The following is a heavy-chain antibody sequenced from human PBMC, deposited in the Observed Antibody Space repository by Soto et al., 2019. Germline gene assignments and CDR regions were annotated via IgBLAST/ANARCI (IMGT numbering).Heavy chain of an antibody. J-gene: IGHJ4*02. CDR2: INANNGNT. D-gene: IGHD6-19*01. V-gene: IGHV1-18*01. Sequence: ASVKVSCKASGYTFTSYVISWVRQAPGQGLEWMGWINANNGNTNYAQKLQGRVTMTRDTSASTAYMELSSLRSDDTAVYYCARAPRPGYIAVAGPFDYWGQGTLVTVSS. CDR3: ARAPRPGYIAVAGPFDY. CDR1: GYTFTSYV.